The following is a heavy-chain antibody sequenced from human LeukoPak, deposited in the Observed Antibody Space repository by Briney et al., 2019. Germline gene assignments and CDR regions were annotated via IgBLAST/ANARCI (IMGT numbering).Heavy chain of an antibody. J-gene: IGHJ4*02. D-gene: IGHD6-13*01. CDR1: GYTFTSYG. Sequence: GASVKVSCKASGYTFTSYGISWVRQAPEQGLEWMGWINPNSGGTNYAQKFQGRVTMTRDTSISTAYMELSRLRSDDTAVYYCARSDSSISDYWGQGTLVTVSS. V-gene: IGHV1-2*02. CDR3: ARSDSSISDY. CDR2: INPNSGGT.